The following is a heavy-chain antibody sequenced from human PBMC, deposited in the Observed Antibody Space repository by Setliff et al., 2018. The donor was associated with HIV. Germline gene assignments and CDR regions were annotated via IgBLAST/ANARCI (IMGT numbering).Heavy chain of an antibody. CDR2: MYYSGST. CDR3: AREVDYYDSSRYLLLYYFDS. CDR1: NGSISSHY. D-gene: IGHD3-22*01. Sequence: PSETLSLTCTVSNGSISSHYWSWIRQPPGKGLEWIGNMYYSGSTNYKPSLKSRVTISVDRSQNHFSLKLSSVTAADTAVYYRAREVDYYDSSRYLLLYYFDSWGQGTLVTVS. V-gene: IGHV4-59*11. J-gene: IGHJ4*02.